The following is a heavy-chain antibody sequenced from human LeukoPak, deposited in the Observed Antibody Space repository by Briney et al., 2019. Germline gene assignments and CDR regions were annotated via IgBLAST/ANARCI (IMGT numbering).Heavy chain of an antibody. Sequence: GGSLRLSCAASGFTFSSYAMSWVRQAPGKGLEWVSAISGSGGSTYYADSVKGRFTISRDNSKNTLYLQMNSLRADDTAVYYCARHLYFSGWLFFDYWGQGTLVTVSS. CDR3: ARHLYFSGWLFFDY. D-gene: IGHD6-19*01. V-gene: IGHV3-23*01. J-gene: IGHJ4*02. CDR2: ISGSGGST. CDR1: GFTFSSYA.